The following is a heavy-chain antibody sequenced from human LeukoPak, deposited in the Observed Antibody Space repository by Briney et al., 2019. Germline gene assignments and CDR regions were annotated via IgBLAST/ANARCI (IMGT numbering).Heavy chain of an antibody. Sequence: GGSLRLSCAASGFTFSSYEMNWVRQAPGEGLEWVSYISSSGSTIYYADSVKGRFTISRDNAKNSLYLQMNSLRAEDTAVYYCARDLGRWFGEIDYWGQGTLVTVSS. D-gene: IGHD3-10*01. V-gene: IGHV3-48*03. J-gene: IGHJ4*02. CDR2: ISSSGSTI. CDR3: ARDLGRWFGEIDY. CDR1: GFTFSSYE.